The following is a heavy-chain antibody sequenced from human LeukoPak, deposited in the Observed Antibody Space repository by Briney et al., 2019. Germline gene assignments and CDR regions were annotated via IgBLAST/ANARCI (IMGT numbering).Heavy chain of an antibody. CDR1: GYTFTSYG. CDR3: ASTYCSSTSCYNYYMDV. CDR2: ISAYNGNT. V-gene: IGHV1-18*01. D-gene: IGHD2-2*02. Sequence: ASVKVSCKAFGYTFTSYGISWVRQAPGQGLEWMGWISAYNGNTNYAQKLQGRVTMTTDTSTSTAYMELRSLRSDDTAVYYCASTYCSSTSCYNYYMDVWGKGTTVTVSS. J-gene: IGHJ6*03.